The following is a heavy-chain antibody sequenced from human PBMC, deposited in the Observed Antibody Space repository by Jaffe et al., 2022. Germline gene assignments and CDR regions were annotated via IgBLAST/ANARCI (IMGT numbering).Heavy chain of an antibody. CDR3: ARPSSGYSYGEIDY. CDR2: IYHSGST. Sequence: QVQLQESGPGLVKPSETLSLTCAVSGYSISSGYYWGWIRQPPGKGLEWIGSIYHSGSTYYNPSLKSRVTISVDTSKNQFSLKLSSVTAADTAVYYCARPSSGYSYGEIDYWGQGTLVTVSS. D-gene: IGHD5-18*01. J-gene: IGHJ4*02. V-gene: IGHV4-38-2*01. CDR1: GYSISSGYY.